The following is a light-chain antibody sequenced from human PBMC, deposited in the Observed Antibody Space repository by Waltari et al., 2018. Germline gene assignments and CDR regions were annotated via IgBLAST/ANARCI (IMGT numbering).Light chain of an antibody. CDR3: CSYTTTSTYV. Sequence: QSALTQPASVSGSPGQSIAIPCTGSISAIGRYNFVPWYQPRPGTAPKLIIYEVNKRPSGVSLRFSGSKSGSTASLTISGLQAEDEGAYYCCSYTTTSTYVFGNGTKVAVL. CDR2: EVN. V-gene: IGLV2-14*01. J-gene: IGLJ1*01. CDR1: ISAIGRYNF.